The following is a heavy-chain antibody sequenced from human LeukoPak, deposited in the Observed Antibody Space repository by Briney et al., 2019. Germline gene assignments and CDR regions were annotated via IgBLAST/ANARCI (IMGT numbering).Heavy chain of an antibody. D-gene: IGHD2-21*02. Sequence: GASVKVSCKASGYTFTSYGISWVRQAPGQGLEWMGWISAYNGNTNYAQKLQGRVTMTTDTSTSTAYMELRSLRSDDTAVYYCARESPTTADHPSDYWGQGTLVTVSS. CDR1: GYTFTSYG. V-gene: IGHV1-18*01. CDR2: ISAYNGNT. J-gene: IGHJ4*02. CDR3: ARESPTTADHPSDY.